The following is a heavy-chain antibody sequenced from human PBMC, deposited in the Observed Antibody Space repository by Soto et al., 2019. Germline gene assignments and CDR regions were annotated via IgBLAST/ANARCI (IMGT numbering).Heavy chain of an antibody. CDR3: ARALAVTTWDLAWFDP. CDR2: ISAYNGNT. D-gene: IGHD4-17*01. CDR1: GYTFTSYG. V-gene: IGHV1-18*01. Sequence: ASVKVSCKASGYTFTSYGISWLRQAPGQGLEWMGWISAYNGNTNYAQKLQGRVTMTTDTSTSTAYMELRSLRSDDTAVYYCARALAVTTWDLAWFDPGGQETLVTVSS. J-gene: IGHJ5*02.